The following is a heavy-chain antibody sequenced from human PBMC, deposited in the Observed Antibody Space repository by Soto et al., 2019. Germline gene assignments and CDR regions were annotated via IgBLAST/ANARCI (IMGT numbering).Heavy chain of an antibody. Sequence: SETLSLTCTVSGGSISSYYWSRIRQPPGKGLEWIGYIHYSGSTNYNPSLKSRVTISVDTSKNQFSLKLSSVTAADTAVYYCAREGYYGSREFDYWGQGTLDPVSS. CDR3: AREGYYGSREFDY. V-gene: IGHV4-59*01. D-gene: IGHD3-10*01. CDR1: GGSISSYY. J-gene: IGHJ4*02. CDR2: IHYSGST.